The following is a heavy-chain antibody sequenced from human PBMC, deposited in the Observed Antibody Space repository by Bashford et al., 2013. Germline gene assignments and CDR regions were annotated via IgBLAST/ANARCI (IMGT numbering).Heavy chain of an antibody. V-gene: IGHV4-34*01. CDR1: GGSFSGYY. Sequence: SETLSLTCAVYGGSFSGYYWSWIRQPPGKGLEWIANIRYSSSTNYNPSLRSRVTISVDTSKTHFSLTLSSVTAADTAVYHCARGTDAYKVGSLWGQGTLVTVSS. CDR3: ARGTDAYKVGSL. CDR2: IRYSSST. D-gene: IGHD5-24*01. J-gene: IGHJ4*03.